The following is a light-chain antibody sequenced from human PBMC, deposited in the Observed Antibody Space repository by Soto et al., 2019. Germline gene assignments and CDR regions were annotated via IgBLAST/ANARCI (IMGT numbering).Light chain of an antibody. CDR2: GTS. J-gene: IGKJ1*01. CDR1: QRVSSKY. Sequence: EIVLTQSPGTLSLSPGERANLSCRASQRVSSKYLAWYQQKPGQAPRLLIYGTSSRATGIPDRFSGSGSGTDFTLTISRLEPEDFAVYYCQQYATSPWTFGQGTKVEIK. V-gene: IGKV3-20*01. CDR3: QQYATSPWT.